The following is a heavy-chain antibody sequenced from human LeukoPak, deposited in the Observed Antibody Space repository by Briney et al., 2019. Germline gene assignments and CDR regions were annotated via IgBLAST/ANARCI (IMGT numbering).Heavy chain of an antibody. Sequence: PSETLSLTCTVSGGSISGEYWSWIRQPPGKGLEGFGYIYSSGTTNYNPSLKTRLTMSVDTSKNQFSLKLSSVTAADTAVYYCARLWGGTVAFDVWGQGTMVTVSS. V-gene: IGHV4-59*12. D-gene: IGHD2-15*01. CDR2: IYSSGTT. J-gene: IGHJ3*01. CDR3: ARLWGGTVAFDV. CDR1: GGSISGEY.